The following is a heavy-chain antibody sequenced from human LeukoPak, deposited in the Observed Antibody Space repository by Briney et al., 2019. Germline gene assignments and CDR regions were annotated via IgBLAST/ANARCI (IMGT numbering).Heavy chain of an antibody. CDR1: GLTFGDYT. CDR2: ISSSGSTI. CDR3: ARVGSSFDY. J-gene: IGHJ4*02. Sequence: GGSLRLSCEASGLTFGDYTMHWVRQAPGKGLEWVSYISSSGSTIYYADSVKGRFTISRDNAKNSLYLQMNSLRAEDTAVYYCARVGSSFDYWGQGTLVTVSS. V-gene: IGHV3-11*01. D-gene: IGHD3-16*01.